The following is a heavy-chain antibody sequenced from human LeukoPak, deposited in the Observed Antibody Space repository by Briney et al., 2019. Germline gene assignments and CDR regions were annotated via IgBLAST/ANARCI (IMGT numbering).Heavy chain of an antibody. D-gene: IGHD3-10*01. CDR1: GFTFADYA. CDR3: AKDRVLLWFGESYGYFDY. J-gene: IGHJ4*02. V-gene: IGHV3-9*01. CDR2: ISWNSDSI. Sequence: GGSLRLSCAASGFTFADYAMHWVRQAPGKGLEWVSGISWNSDSIGYADSVKGRYTISRDNAKNSLYLQMNSLRAEDTAVYYCAKDRVLLWFGESYGYFDYWGQGTLVTVSS.